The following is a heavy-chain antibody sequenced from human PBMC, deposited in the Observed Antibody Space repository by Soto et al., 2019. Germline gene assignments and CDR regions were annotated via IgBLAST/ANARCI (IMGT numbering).Heavy chain of an antibody. CDR3: AASSSVAAAGYFKF. J-gene: IGHJ4*02. CDR2: ISPLFSTK. D-gene: IGHD6-13*01. CDR1: GDLFNNYA. Sequence: QVQLVQAGAEVNEPGSSVKVSCKATGDLFNNYAFNGVRQAPGQGLEWMGRISPLFSTKNYAQKFQGRVTIGADELTTIVYLEVSNLESEDTALYYCAASSSVAAAGYFKFWGQGTLVTVST. V-gene: IGHV1-69*01.